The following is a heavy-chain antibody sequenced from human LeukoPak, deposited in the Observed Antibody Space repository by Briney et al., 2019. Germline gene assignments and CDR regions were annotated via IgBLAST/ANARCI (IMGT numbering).Heavy chain of an antibody. CDR3: ARAEGYSSS. CDR2: INHSGST. D-gene: IGHD6-13*01. V-gene: IGHV4-34*01. CDR1: GGSFSGYY. J-gene: IGHJ4*02. Sequence: TSETLSLTCAVYGGSFSGYYWSWIRQPPGKGLEWIGEINHSGSTNYNPSLKSRVTISVDTSKNQFSLKLSSVTAADTAVYYCARAEGYSSSWGQGTLVTVSS.